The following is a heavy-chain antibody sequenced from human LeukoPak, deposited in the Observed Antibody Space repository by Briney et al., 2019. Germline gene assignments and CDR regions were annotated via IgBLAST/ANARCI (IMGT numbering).Heavy chain of an antibody. CDR1: GGSISSYY. CDR2: IYYSGST. D-gene: IGHD3-22*01. V-gene: IGHV4-59*01. Sequence: PSETLSLTCTVSGGSISSYYWSWIRQPPGKGLEWIGYIYYSGSTNYNPSLKSRVTISVDTSKNQFSLKLSSVTAADTAVYYCARDLTSGYSLNDAFDIRGQGTMVTVSS. CDR3: ARDLTSGYSLNDAFDI. J-gene: IGHJ3*02.